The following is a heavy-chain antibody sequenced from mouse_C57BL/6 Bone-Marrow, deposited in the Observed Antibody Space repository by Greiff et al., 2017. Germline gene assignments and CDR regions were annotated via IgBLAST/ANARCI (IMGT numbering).Heavy chain of an antibody. D-gene: IGHD1-1*01. CDR2: INPNNGGT. CDR1: GYTFTDYS. Sequence: EVQLQQSGPVLVKPGASVTMSCKASGYTFTDYSMHWVKQRPGKSLEWIGYINPNNGGTSYNQKFTGKATLTVNKSSSTAYMELRSLTSEESAVYYGARWGDGSSCWFAYWGQGTLVTVSA. CDR3: ARWGDGSSCWFAY. J-gene: IGHJ3*01. V-gene: IGHV1-22*01.